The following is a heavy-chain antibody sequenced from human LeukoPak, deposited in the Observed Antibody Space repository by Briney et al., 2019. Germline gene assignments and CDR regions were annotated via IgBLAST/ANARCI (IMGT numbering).Heavy chain of an antibody. J-gene: IGHJ3*02. CDR3: ARESKWFGELCAFDI. CDR2: ISSSSSYI. Sequence: GGSLRLSCAASGFTFSSYSMNWVRQAPGKGLKWVSSISSSSSYIYYADSVKGQFTISGDNAKNSLYLQMNSLRAEDTAVYYCARESKWFGELCAFDIWGQGTMVTVSS. V-gene: IGHV3-21*01. CDR1: GFTFSSYS. D-gene: IGHD3-10*01.